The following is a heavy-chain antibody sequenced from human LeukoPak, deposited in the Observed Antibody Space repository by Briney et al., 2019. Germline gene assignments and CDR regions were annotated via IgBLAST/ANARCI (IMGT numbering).Heavy chain of an antibody. CDR3: AKARYYYDSSGSFDY. V-gene: IGHV3-33*06. D-gene: IGHD3-22*01. Sequence: SGGSLRLSCAASGFTFSSYGMHWARQAPGKGLEWVAVIWYDGSNKYYADSVKGRFTISRDNSKNTLYLQMNSLRAEDTAVYYCAKARYYYDSSGSFDYWGQGTLVTVSS. J-gene: IGHJ4*02. CDR2: IWYDGSNK. CDR1: GFTFSSYG.